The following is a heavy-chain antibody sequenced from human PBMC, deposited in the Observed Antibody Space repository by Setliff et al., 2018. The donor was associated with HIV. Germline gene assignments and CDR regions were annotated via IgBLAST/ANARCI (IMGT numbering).Heavy chain of an antibody. D-gene: IGHD3-10*01. CDR2: IQQDGDEI. V-gene: IGHV3-7*01. Sequence: GESLKISCAASGFTFSTYWMTWVRQAPGQGLEWVANIQQDGDEIYYADSVKGRFTISRDNSKNTLYLQMNSLRAEDTAVYYCAKSREKGNYYNVNFDYWGQGALVTVSS. CDR3: AKSREKGNYYNVNFDY. J-gene: IGHJ4*02. CDR1: GFTFSTYW.